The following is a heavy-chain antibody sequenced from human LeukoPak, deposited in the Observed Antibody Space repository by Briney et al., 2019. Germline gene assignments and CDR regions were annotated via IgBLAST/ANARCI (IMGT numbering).Heavy chain of an antibody. CDR2: INSSGST. CDR1: GVTFSSYY. CDR3: ARCCRRLES. V-gene: IGHV4-34*01. J-gene: IGHJ4*01. Sequence: GSLRLSCAASGVTFSSYYRSWVRQAPGKGLEWIGEINSSGSTNYNPSLKSRVTISATTSKNQFSLKLSCVTAADTAVYYCARCCRRLESWGHGALVTASS. D-gene: IGHD2-15*01.